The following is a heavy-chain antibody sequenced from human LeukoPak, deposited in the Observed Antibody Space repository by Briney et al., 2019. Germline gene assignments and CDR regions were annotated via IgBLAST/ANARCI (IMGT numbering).Heavy chain of an antibody. V-gene: IGHV1-46*01. CDR3: ARGRYYYDSSGYYHMDY. J-gene: IGHJ4*02. CDR2: INPSGGST. Sequence: ASVKVSCKASGYTLTSYYMHWVRQAPGQGLEWMGIINPSGGSTSYAQKFQGRVTMTRDTSTSTVYMELSSLRSEDTAVYYCARGRYYYDSSGYYHMDYWGQGTLVTVSS. D-gene: IGHD3-22*01. CDR1: GYTLTSYY.